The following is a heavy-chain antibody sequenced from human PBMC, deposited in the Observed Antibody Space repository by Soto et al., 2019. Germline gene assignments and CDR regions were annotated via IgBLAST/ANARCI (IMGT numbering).Heavy chain of an antibody. CDR1: GFTFSMYA. CDR2: ISGGGGRT. V-gene: IGHV3-23*01. D-gene: IGHD3-10*02. Sequence: EVQVLESGGGLVQLGGSLRLSCAASGFTFSMYAMTWVRQAPGKGLEWVSSISGGGGRTYYADSVKGRFTVSRDSSKNTLYLQMNNLRAEATAVYYCAKRTCSGQRGYWFDPWRQGTLVTVSS. J-gene: IGHJ5*02. CDR3: AKRTCSGQRGYWFDP.